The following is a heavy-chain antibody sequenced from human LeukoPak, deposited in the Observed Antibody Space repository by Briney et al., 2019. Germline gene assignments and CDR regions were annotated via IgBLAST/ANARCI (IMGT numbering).Heavy chain of an antibody. CDR2: INPNSGGT. CDR1: GYTFTGYY. CDR3: ARDGSSSWYNPQYFDY. D-gene: IGHD6-13*01. J-gene: IGHJ4*02. V-gene: IGHV1-2*02. Sequence: ASVKVSCKASGYTFTGYYMHWVRQAPGQGLEWMGWINPNSGGTNYAQKFQGRVTMTRDTSISTAYMELSRLRSDDTAVYYCARDGSSSWYNPQYFDYWGQGTLVTVSS.